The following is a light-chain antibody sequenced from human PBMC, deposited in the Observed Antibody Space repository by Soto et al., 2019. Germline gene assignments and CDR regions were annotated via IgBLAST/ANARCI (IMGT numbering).Light chain of an antibody. CDR2: DAS. V-gene: IGKV3D-20*01. Sequence: EVVLTQSPATLSLSPGERATLSCRSSQSVGNNYLAWYQQRPGLAPRLLIFDASSRATGIPDRFSGSGSGTDFTLTINRLEPEDFAVYYCHQYGNSPLTFGGGTKVDIK. CDR3: HQYGNSPLT. J-gene: IGKJ4*01. CDR1: QSVGNNY.